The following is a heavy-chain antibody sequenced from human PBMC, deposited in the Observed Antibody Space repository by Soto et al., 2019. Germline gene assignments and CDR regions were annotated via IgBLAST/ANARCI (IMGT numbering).Heavy chain of an antibody. CDR1: GFTFSDYY. CDR2: ISSSGSTI. V-gene: IGHV3-11*01. CDR3: AREADIVVVVAAIHYFEY. D-gene: IGHD2-15*01. J-gene: IGHJ4*02. Sequence: PGGSLRLSCAASGFTFSDYYMSWIRQAPGKGLEWVSYISSSGSTIYYADSVKGRFTISRDNAKNSLYLQMNSLRAEDTAVYYCAREADIVVVVAAIHYFEYWGQGTLVTVFS.